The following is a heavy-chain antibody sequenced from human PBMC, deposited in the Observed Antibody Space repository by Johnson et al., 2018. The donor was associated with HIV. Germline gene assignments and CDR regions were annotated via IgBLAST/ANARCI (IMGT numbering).Heavy chain of an antibody. CDR3: ARDGLRLGVVSAFEI. J-gene: IGHJ3*02. V-gene: IGHV3-30*02. Sequence: QVQLVESGGGVVQPGGSLRLSCAASGFTFSSYGMHWVRQAPGKGLEWVAFIRYDGSNKYYADSVKGRFTISRDNSKNTLYLQMNSLRADDTAVYYCARDGLRLGVVSAFEIWGKGTMVTVSS. CDR1: GFTFSSYG. CDR2: IRYDGSNK. D-gene: IGHD3-3*01.